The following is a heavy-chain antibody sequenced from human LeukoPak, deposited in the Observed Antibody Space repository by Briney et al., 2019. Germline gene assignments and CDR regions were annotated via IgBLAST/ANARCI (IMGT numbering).Heavy chain of an antibody. J-gene: IGHJ4*02. V-gene: IGHV3-7*01. D-gene: IGHD3-10*01. CDR1: GFTFSTYW. Sequence: PGGSLRLSCAASGFTFSTYWMTWVRQAPGKGLEWVANIKQDGSERYYVDSVKGRFTISRDNAKNSLFLQMNSLRAEDTAVYNCARRFGSGSFENSEFDYWGQGTLVTVSS. CDR3: ARRFGSGSFENSEFDY. CDR2: IKQDGSER.